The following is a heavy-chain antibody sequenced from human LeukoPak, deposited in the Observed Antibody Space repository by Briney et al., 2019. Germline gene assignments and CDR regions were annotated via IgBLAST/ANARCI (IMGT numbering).Heavy chain of an antibody. Sequence: ASVKVSYKASGYTFTGYYMHWVRQAPGQGLEWMGWINPNSGGTNYAQKFQGRVTMTRDTSISTAYMELSRLRSDDTAVYYCARDYGRDIVLMVYARWGQGTLVTVSS. CDR2: INPNSGGT. J-gene: IGHJ4*02. CDR1: GYTFTGYY. D-gene: IGHD2-8*01. CDR3: ARDYGRDIVLMVYAR. V-gene: IGHV1-2*02.